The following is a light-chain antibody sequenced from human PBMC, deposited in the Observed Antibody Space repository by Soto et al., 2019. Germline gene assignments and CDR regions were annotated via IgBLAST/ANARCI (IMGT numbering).Light chain of an antibody. J-gene: IGKJ2*01. CDR1: QDIANF. Sequence: DIQMTQSPTSLSASVGDRVTITCQASQDIANFLNWYQQKPGKAPKLLIYDASILETGIPSRFSGSGSGTTFTFTISNLQTEDFATYYCQQYATLPPIYTFGQGTKLEMK. CDR3: QQYATLPPIYT. V-gene: IGKV1-33*01. CDR2: DAS.